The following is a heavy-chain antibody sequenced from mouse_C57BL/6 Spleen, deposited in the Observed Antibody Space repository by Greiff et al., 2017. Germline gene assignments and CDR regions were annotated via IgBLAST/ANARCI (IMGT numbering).Heavy chain of an antibody. V-gene: IGHV1-9*01. CDR1: GYTFTGYW. J-gene: IGHJ3*01. CDR3: TTWLYYSNYVFAY. Sequence: QVQLQQSGAELMKPGASVKLSCKATGYTFTGYWIEWVQQRPGHGLEWIGEILPGSSSTNYNEKFKGKATFTADTSSNTAYMQLSSLTSEDTAVYYCTTWLYYSNYVFAYWGQGTLVTVSA. D-gene: IGHD2-5*01. CDR2: ILPGSSST.